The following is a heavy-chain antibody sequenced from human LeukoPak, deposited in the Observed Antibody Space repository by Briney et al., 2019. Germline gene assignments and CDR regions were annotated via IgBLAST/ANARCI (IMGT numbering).Heavy chain of an antibody. J-gene: IGHJ6*03. V-gene: IGHV3-30*02. CDR1: GFTFSSYG. CDR3: AKDRGSNMGYYCYMDV. D-gene: IGHD4-23*01. Sequence: PGGSLRLSCAASGFTFSSYGMHWVRQAPGKGLEWVAFIRYDGSNKYYADSVKGRFTISRDNSKNTLYLQMNSLRAEDTAVYYCAKDRGSNMGYYCYMDVWGKGTTVTVSS. CDR2: IRYDGSNK.